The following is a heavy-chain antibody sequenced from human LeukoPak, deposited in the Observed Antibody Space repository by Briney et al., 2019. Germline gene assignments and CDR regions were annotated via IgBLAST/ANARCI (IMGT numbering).Heavy chain of an antibody. Sequence: SETLSLTCTVSGGSISSYYWSWIRQPPGKRLEWIGYIYYSGSTNYNPSLKSRVTISVATSKNQYSLKLSSVTAADTAVYYCARGPSYSSGWSIDYWGQGTLVTVSS. CDR2: IYYSGST. CDR1: GGSISSYY. D-gene: IGHD6-19*01. CDR3: ARGPSYSSGWSIDY. J-gene: IGHJ4*02. V-gene: IGHV4-59*01.